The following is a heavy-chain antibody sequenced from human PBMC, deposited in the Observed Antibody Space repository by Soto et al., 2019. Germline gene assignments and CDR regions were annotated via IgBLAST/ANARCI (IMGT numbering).Heavy chain of an antibody. Sequence: QVQLQQWGAGPLRPLETSSLTCGVSGGSLSGYYWAWIRQPPGKGLEWIGEINDRGSINYNPSLKSRVSISVDTSKNHYSLNLRSVTAADTAVYYCARESHDILTGPPWVWYFDLWGRGTLVTVSS. CDR1: GGSLSGYY. CDR3: ARESHDILTGPPWVWYFDL. V-gene: IGHV4-34*01. D-gene: IGHD3-9*01. CDR2: INDRGSI. J-gene: IGHJ2*01.